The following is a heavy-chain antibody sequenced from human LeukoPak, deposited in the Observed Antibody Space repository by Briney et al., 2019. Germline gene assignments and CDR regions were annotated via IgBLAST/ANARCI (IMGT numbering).Heavy chain of an antibody. CDR2: TYYRSKWYN. D-gene: IGHD3-10*01. V-gene: IGHV6-1*01. CDR3: ARARTLLWFGESYYNWFDP. J-gene: IGHJ5*02. CDR1: GDSASRNSAA. Sequence: SQTLSLTCAISGDSASRNSAAWNWIRQSPSRGLEWLGRTYYRSKWYNDYAVSVKSRITINPDTSKNQFSLQLNSVTPEDTAVYYCARARTLLWFGESYYNWFDPWGQGTLVIVSS.